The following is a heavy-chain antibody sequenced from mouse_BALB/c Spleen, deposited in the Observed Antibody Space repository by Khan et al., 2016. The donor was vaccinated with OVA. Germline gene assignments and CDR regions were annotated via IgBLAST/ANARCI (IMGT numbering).Heavy chain of an antibody. CDR3: ARGDGYDDYFDY. J-gene: IGHJ2*01. CDR2: IYPGSVTA. V-gene: IGHV1-81*01. D-gene: IGHD2-2*01. CDR1: GYTFTYYV. Sequence: VPLQASGPELVKPAASVKMSCKASGYTFTYYVITWVMLRTGQGLEWIGEIYPGSVTAYYTERLKGKATMTGDKSNNTTHMQISSLTSEDTAVYFCARGDGYDDYFDYWGRGTTLTVSS.